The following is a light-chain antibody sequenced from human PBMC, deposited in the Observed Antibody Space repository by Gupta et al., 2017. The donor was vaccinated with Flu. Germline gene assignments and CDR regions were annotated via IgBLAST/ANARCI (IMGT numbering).Light chain of an antibody. J-gene: IGLJ3*02. Sequence: QSALTQPASVSGSPGQSITISCTGTSSDIGAYNYVSWYQPHPNKAPKLMIYEVSNRPSGVSNRFSGSKSGNTASLTISGLQAEDEADYYCSSYTGSGTVFGGGTKVAVL. CDR3: SSYTGSGTV. CDR1: SSDIGAYNY. V-gene: IGLV2-14*01. CDR2: EVS.